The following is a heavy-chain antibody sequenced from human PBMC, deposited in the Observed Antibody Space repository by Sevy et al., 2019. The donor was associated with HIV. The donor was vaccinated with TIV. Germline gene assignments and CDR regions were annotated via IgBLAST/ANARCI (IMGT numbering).Heavy chain of an antibody. Sequence: GGSPRLSCAASGFTFSPYWMTWVRQAPGKGLEWVANIRPDGSDKYYVDSVKGRFTISRDNAKNSLYLQMNSLRADDTAMYYCARGVGLDCWGQGALVTVSS. CDR3: ARGVGLDC. V-gene: IGHV3-7*01. CDR1: GFTFSPYW. CDR2: IRPDGSDK. D-gene: IGHD1-26*01. J-gene: IGHJ4*02.